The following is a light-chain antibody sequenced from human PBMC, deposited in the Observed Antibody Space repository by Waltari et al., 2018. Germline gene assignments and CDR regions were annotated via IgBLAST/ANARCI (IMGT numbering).Light chain of an antibody. V-gene: IGKV1-12*01. Sequence: DIQMTQSPSSLSASVGDKVTITCRASQGISSWLAWYQQKPGKAPKLLIYAASRLQSGVPSRCCGRGSGTDYTLTISSLQPEDFATYYCQQGYNTPLTFGGGTKVEIK. CDR3: QQGYNTPLT. J-gene: IGKJ4*01. CDR1: QGISSW. CDR2: AAS.